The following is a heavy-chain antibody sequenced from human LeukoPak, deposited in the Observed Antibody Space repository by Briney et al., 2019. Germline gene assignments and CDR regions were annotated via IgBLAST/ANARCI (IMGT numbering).Heavy chain of an antibody. Sequence: GGSLRLSCATSEFAFSAYAMHWVRQAPGRGLEWVAFVRYGGNIKYYADSVKGRFTISRDNSKNTLYLQMNSLRPEDTAVYYCTKDLGTEYNIFDYWGQGTLVTVSS. CDR2: VRYGGNIK. CDR1: EFAFSAYA. V-gene: IGHV3-30*02. J-gene: IGHJ4*02. CDR3: TKDLGTEYNIFDY. D-gene: IGHD3-9*01.